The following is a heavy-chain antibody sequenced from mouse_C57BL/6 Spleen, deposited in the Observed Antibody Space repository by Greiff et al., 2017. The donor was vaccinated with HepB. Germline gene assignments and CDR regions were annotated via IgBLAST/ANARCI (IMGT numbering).Heavy chain of an antibody. CDR2: INPNNGGT. J-gene: IGHJ3*01. Sequence: EVQLQQSGPELVKPGASVKISCKASGYTFTDYYMNWVKQSHGKSLEWIGDINPNNGGTSYNQKFKGKATLTVDKSSRTAYMELRSLTSEDSAVYYCARGSYDSWCAYWGQGTLVTVSA. V-gene: IGHV1-26*01. CDR3: ARGSYDSWCAY. CDR1: GYTFTDYY. D-gene: IGHD2-4*01.